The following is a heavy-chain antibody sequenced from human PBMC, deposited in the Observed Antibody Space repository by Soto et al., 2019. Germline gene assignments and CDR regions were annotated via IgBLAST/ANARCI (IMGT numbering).Heavy chain of an antibody. D-gene: IGHD1-26*01. CDR3: AKDSKWEPGAKYYYYYGMDV. Sequence: GGSRRLSCAASEFTFSSYAMSWVRQAPGKGLEWVSAISGSGGATYYADSVKGHFTISRDNSKNTVYLQMNSLRAEDTAIYYCAKDSKWEPGAKYYYYYGMDVWCQATTVTVSS. CDR2: ISGSGGAT. J-gene: IGHJ6*02. V-gene: IGHV3-23*01. CDR1: EFTFSSYA.